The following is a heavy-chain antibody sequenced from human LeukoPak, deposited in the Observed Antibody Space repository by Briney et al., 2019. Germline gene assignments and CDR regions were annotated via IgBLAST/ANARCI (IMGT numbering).Heavy chain of an antibody. V-gene: IGHV1-69*05. J-gene: IGHJ4*02. D-gene: IGHD3-10*01. CDR3: ARNRGVISHFDY. Sequence: AASVKVSCKASGGTFSSYAISWVRQAPGQGLEWMGGIIPIFGTANYAQKFQGRVTITTDESTSTACMELSSLRSEDTAVYYCARNRGVISHFDYWGLGTLVTVSS. CDR1: GGTFSSYA. CDR2: IIPIFGTA.